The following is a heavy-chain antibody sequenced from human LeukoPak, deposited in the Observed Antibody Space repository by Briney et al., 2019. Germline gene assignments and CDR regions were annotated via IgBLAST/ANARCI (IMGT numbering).Heavy chain of an antibody. CDR1: GGSISSYY. D-gene: IGHD6-19*01. CDR3: ARGTVAEGFDY. V-gene: IGHV4-4*07. CDR2: IYTSGST. J-gene: IGHJ4*02. Sequence: SETLSLTCTVSGGSISSYYWSWIRQPAGKGLEWIGRIYTSGSTNYNPSLKSRVTMSVDTSKNQFSLKPSSVTAADMAVYYCARGTVAEGFDYWGQGTLVTVSS.